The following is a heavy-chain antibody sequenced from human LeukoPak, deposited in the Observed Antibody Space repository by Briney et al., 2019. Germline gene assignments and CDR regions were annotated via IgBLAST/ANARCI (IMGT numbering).Heavy chain of an antibody. Sequence: PGRSLRLSCAASGFTLSSYGMHWVRQAPGKGLEWVAVIWYDGSNKYYADSVKGRFTVSRDNAKNTLYLQMNSLRAEDTAVYYCARDVPHNWFDTWGQGTLVTVSS. CDR2: IWYDGSNK. J-gene: IGHJ5*02. V-gene: IGHV3-33*01. CDR3: ARDVPHNWFDT. CDR1: GFTLSSYG.